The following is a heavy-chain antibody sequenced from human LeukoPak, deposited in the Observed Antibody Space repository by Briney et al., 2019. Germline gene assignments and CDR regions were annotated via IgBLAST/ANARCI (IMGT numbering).Heavy chain of an antibody. CDR3: ARSSVLRYFDWLSNPDY. V-gene: IGHV4-38-2*02. CDR1: GYSITNGYY. D-gene: IGHD3-9*01. Sequence: PSETLSLTCTVSGYSITNGYYWGWIRQPPGKGLEWIGSIYHDGRIDYNPSLKSRVTISRDTSNDQFSLKLSSVTAADTAVYYCARSSVLRYFDWLSNPDYWGQGTLVTVSS. J-gene: IGHJ4*02. CDR2: IYHDGRI.